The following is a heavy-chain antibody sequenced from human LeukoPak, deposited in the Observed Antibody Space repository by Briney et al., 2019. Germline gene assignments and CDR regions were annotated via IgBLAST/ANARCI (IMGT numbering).Heavy chain of an antibody. CDR3: ARSTVSRLAGFYHL. Sequence: AVKVSCKSSAGTFSSYAISWVREPPGQGLELMGGIIPIFGTATYAVKFRCRVTITTDESTITVYMDLSSLRSEDTVLYYCARSTVSRLAGFYHLWGQGTLVTVSS. V-gene: IGHV1-69*05. J-gene: IGHJ1*01. D-gene: IGHD4-11*01. CDR2: IIPIFGTA. CDR1: AGTFSSYA.